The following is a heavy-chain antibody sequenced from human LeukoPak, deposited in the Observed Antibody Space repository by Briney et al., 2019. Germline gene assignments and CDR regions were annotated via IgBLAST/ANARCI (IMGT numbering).Heavy chain of an antibody. J-gene: IGHJ4*02. CDR3: AGHYGDYHLDY. D-gene: IGHD4-17*01. CDR2: IYYSGST. V-gene: IGHV4-61*01. CDR1: GGSVSSGSYY. Sequence: SETLSLTCTVSGGSVSSGSYYWSWIRQPPGKGLECIGYIYYSGSTNYNPSLKSRVTISVDTSKNQFSLKLSSVTAADTAVYYCAGHYGDYHLDYWGQGTLVTVSS.